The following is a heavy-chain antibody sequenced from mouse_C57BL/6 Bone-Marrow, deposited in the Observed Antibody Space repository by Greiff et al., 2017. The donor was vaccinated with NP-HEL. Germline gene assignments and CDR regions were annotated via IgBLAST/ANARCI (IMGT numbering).Heavy chain of an antibody. Sequence: EVQLQESGAELVRPGASVKLSCTASGFNIKDDYMHWVKQRPEQGLEWIGWIDPENGDTEYVSKFQGKATITADTSSNTAYLQLSSLTSEDTAVYYCTTHGILFITTPEYFDVWGTGTTVTVSS. V-gene: IGHV14-4*01. J-gene: IGHJ1*03. CDR2: IDPENGDT. D-gene: IGHD1-1*01. CDR3: TTHGILFITTPEYFDV. CDR1: GFNIKDDY.